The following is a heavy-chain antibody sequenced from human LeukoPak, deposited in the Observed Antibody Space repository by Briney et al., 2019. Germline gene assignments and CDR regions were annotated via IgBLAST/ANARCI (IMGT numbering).Heavy chain of an antibody. CDR1: GFTFSSYA. J-gene: IGHJ4*02. CDR3: AKVHNWGSEYYFDY. V-gene: IGHV3-23*01. D-gene: IGHD7-27*01. CDR2: ITGSGGST. Sequence: GGSLRLSCAASGFTFSSYAMSWVRQAPGKGLEWVSPITGSGGSTYYADSVKGRFTISRDTSKNTLYLQMNSLRAEDTAVYYCAKVHNWGSEYYFDYWGQGTLVTVSS.